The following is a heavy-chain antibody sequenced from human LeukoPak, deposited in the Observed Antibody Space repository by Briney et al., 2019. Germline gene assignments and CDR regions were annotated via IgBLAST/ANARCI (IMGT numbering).Heavy chain of an antibody. J-gene: IGHJ4*02. D-gene: IGHD6-19*01. CDR2: IRGSGGST. CDR1: GFTFSSYA. V-gene: IGHV3-23*01. Sequence: GGSLRLSCAASGFTFSSYAMSWVRQAPGKGLEWVSAIRGSGGSTYYADSVKGRFTISRDNSKNTLYLQMNSLRAEDTAVYYCAKSPLIAVAGAFDYWGQGTLVTVSS. CDR3: AKSPLIAVAGAFDY.